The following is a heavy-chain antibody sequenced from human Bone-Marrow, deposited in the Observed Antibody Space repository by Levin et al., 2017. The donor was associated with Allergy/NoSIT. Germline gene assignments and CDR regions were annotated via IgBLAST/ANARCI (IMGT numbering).Heavy chain of an antibody. V-gene: IGHV3-48*02. CDR1: GFTFSMYG. Sequence: PGESLKISCAASGFTFSMYGMNWVRQAPGKGPEWVAYMSGSGSSIDYSDSVKGRFIISRDNAKNSLYLQMNSLRDEDTAVYYCARNWNWGWGDDYWGQGTLVAVAS. CDR2: MSGSGSSI. D-gene: IGHD7-27*01. J-gene: IGHJ4*02. CDR3: ARNWNWGWGDDY.